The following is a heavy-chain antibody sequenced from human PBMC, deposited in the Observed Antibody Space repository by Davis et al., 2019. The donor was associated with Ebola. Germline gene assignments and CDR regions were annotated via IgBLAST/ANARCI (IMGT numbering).Heavy chain of an antibody. J-gene: IGHJ3*01. CDR3: ARPTISAGPDAFDF. CDR1: GFTFSSYS. CDR2: ISSSSSTI. Sequence: PGGSLRLSCAASGFTFSSYSMNWVRQAPGKGLEWVSYISSSSSTIYYADSVKGRFTISRDNAKNSLYLQMNSLRDEDTAVYYCARPTISAGPDAFDFWGQGTMVTVSS. V-gene: IGHV3-48*02. D-gene: IGHD1-26*01.